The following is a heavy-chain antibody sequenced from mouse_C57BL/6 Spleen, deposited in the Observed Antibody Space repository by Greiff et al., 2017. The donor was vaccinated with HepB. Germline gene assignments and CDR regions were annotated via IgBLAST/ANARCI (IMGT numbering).Heavy chain of an antibody. Sequence: QVQLQQSGPGLVQPSQSLSITCTVSGFSLTSYGVHWVRQSPGKGLEWLGVIWSGGSTDYNAAFISKLSISKDNSKSQVFFNMNSLQADDTAIYYCAPEGYYSNPYAMDYWGQGTSVTVSS. CDR3: APEGYYSNPYAMDY. D-gene: IGHD2-5*01. CDR2: IWSGGST. CDR1: GFSLTSYG. V-gene: IGHV2-2*01. J-gene: IGHJ4*01.